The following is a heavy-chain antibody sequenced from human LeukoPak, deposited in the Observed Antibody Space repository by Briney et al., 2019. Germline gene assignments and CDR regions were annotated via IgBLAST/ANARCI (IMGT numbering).Heavy chain of an antibody. CDR2: IWYDGSNK. J-gene: IGHJ4*02. Sequence: GGSLTLLCAASGFTFSSYGMHWVRQAPGKGLEWVAVIWYDGSNKYYADSVKGRFTISRDNSKNTLYLQMNSLRAEDTAVYYCARDAYYYDSSGYFDYWGQGTLVTVSS. V-gene: IGHV3-33*01. CDR1: GFTFSSYG. CDR3: ARDAYYYDSSGYFDY. D-gene: IGHD3-22*01.